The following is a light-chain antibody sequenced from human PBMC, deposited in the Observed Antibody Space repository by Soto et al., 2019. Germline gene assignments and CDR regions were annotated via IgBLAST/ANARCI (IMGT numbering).Light chain of an antibody. V-gene: IGLV2-14*01. CDR3: SSYTSSSNYV. Sequence: QSALTQPASVSGSPGQSITISCTGTSSDVGGYNYVSWYQQHPGKAPKLMIYEVSNRPSGVSNRFSGSKSGNTASLTISGLQAEDEADYYCSSYTSSSNYVLGDGTKAT. J-gene: IGLJ1*01. CDR2: EVS. CDR1: SSDVGGYNY.